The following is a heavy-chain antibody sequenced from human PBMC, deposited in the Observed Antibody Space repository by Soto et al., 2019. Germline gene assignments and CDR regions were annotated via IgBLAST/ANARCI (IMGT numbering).Heavy chain of an antibody. J-gene: IGHJ6*02. CDR2: IYYSGST. CDR3: AREGAPSSGAYYGMDV. D-gene: IGHD6-25*01. V-gene: IGHV4-59*01. Sequence: SETLSLTCTVSGGSISSYYWSWIRQPPWKGLEWIGYIYYSGSTNYNPSLKNRVTISVDTSKNQCSLKLSSVTAADTAVYYCAREGAPSSGAYYGMDVWGQGTTVTVSS. CDR1: GGSISSYY.